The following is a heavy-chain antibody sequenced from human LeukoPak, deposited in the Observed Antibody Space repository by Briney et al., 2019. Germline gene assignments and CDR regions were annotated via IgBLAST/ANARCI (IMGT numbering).Heavy chain of an antibody. D-gene: IGHD4-17*01. CDR1: GGSFSGYY. Sequence: SETLSLTCAVYGGSFSGYYWSWIRQPPGKGLVWIGEINHSGSTNYNPSLKSRVTISVDTSKNQFSLKLSSVTAADTAVYYCARHSRYVTTYLDYWGQGTLVTVSS. V-gene: IGHV4-34*01. CDR2: INHSGST. CDR3: ARHSRYVTTYLDY. J-gene: IGHJ4*02.